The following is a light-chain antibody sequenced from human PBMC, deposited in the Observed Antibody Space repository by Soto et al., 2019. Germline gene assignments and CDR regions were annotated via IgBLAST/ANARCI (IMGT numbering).Light chain of an antibody. CDR2: GAS. V-gene: IGKV3-15*01. Sequence: EVVLTQSPATLSVSAGGTVTLSCRASQSVRTNVAWYQQIPGQAPRLLVYGASTRATGVPARFTGSGSGIEFSLTISRLLSEDSAFYYCQQYFNWPLTWTFGPGTKV. CDR3: QQYFNWPLTWT. CDR1: QSVRTN. J-gene: IGKJ1*01.